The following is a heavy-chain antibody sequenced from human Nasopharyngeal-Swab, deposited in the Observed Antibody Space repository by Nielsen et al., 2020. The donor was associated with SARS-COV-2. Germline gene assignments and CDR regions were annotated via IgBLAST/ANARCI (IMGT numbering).Heavy chain of an antibody. CDR1: GFTFSSYG. V-gene: IGHV3-30*18. D-gene: IGHD3-10*01. J-gene: IGHJ5*02. CDR2: ISYDGSNK. CDR3: ANGAGVPNWFDP. Sequence: GGSLRLSCAASGFTFSSYGMHWVRQAPGKGLEWVAVISYDGSNKYYADSAKGRFTISRDNSKNTLYLQMNSLRAEDTAVYYCANGAGVPNWFDPWGQGTLVTVSS.